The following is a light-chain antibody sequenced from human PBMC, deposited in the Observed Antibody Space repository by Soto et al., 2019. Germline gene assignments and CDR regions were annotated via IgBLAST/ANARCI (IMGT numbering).Light chain of an antibody. CDR1: QSTYTN. Sequence: EIVMTQSPATMSVSPGERATLSCRASQSTYTNLAWYQHKPGQAPRLLIYGASTRATANPARFSGSGSGTEFTLTISSLQSEDFAVYYCQQYNKWPLTFGGGTKVEIK. CDR3: QQYNKWPLT. V-gene: IGKV3-15*01. CDR2: GAS. J-gene: IGKJ4*01.